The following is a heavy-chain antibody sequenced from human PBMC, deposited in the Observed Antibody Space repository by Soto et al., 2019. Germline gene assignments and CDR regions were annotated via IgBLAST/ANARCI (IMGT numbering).Heavy chain of an antibody. CDR3: ARGSGGIALPGTKNDY. D-gene: IGHD1-1*01. Sequence: SETLSLTCAVYGGSFSGYYWSWIRQPPGKGLEWIGEINHSGSTNYNPSLKSRVTISVDTSKNQFSLKLSSVTAADTAVYYCARGSGGIALPGTKNDYWGQGTLVTVSS. CDR1: GGSFSGYY. J-gene: IGHJ4*02. CDR2: INHSGST. V-gene: IGHV4-34*01.